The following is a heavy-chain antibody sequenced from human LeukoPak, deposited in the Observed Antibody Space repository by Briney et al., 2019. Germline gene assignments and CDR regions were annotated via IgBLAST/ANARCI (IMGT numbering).Heavy chain of an antibody. V-gene: IGHV3-33*01. D-gene: IGHD6-13*01. Sequence: GRSLRLSCAASGFTFSSYGMHWVRQAPGKGLEWVAVIWYDGSNKYYADSVKGRFTISRDNSKNTLYPQMNSLRAEDTAVYYCAREYSSSWHYYYYGMDVWGQGTTVTVSS. J-gene: IGHJ6*02. CDR2: IWYDGSNK. CDR1: GFTFSSYG. CDR3: AREYSSSWHYYYYGMDV.